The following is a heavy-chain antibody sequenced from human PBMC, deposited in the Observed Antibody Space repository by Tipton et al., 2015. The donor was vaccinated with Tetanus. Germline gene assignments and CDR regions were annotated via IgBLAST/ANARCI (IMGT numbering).Heavy chain of an antibody. D-gene: IGHD1-26*01. J-gene: IGHJ4*02. CDR3: AKRLEPEGELDY. CDR2: ISGRGGST. V-gene: IGHV3-23*01. Sequence: SLRLSCAASGFTFSSYDMSWVRQAPGKGLEWVSDISGRGGSTYYADSVKGRFTISRDNSKNTLYLQMNSLRAEDTAVYYSAKRLEPEGELDYWGQGTLVTVPS. CDR1: GFTFSSYD.